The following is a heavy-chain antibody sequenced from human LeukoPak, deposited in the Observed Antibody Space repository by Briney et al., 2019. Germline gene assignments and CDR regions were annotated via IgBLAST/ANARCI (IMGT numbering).Heavy chain of an antibody. CDR3: ASTKGYCSGGSCYSFWFDP. J-gene: IGHJ5*02. D-gene: IGHD2-15*01. Sequence: ASVKVSCKASGYTFTSYGISWVRQAPGQGLEWMGWISAYNGNTNYGQKLQGRVTMTTDTSTSTAYMELRSLRSDDTAVYYCASTKGYCSGGSCYSFWFDPWGQGTLVTVSS. CDR1: GYTFTSYG. V-gene: IGHV1-18*01. CDR2: ISAYNGNT.